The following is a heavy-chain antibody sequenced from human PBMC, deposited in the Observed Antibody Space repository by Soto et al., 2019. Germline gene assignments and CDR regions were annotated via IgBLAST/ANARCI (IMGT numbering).Heavy chain of an antibody. J-gene: IGHJ6*02. CDR2: INHSGST. D-gene: IGHD5-18*01. V-gene: IGHV4-34*01. CDR3: ASGGGIQLWQYYYYGMDV. CDR1: GGSFSGYY. Sequence: KTSETLSLTGAVYGGSFSGYYWSWIRQPPGKGLEWIGEINHSGSTNYNPSLKSRVTISVDTSKNQFSLKLSSVTAADTAVYYCASGGGIQLWQYYYYGMDVWGQGTTVTVSS.